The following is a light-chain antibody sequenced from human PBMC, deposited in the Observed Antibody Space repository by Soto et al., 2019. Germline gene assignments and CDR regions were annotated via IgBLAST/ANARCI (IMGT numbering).Light chain of an antibody. J-gene: IGLJ7*01. Sequence: QSALTQPPSASGSPGQSVTIYCTGTSSDVGIFNYVSWYQQHPDQAPKRLIFEVNKRPSGVPDRFSASKSGNTASLTVSGLQAEVEADYYYCSYSGSNTVIFGGGTQLTVL. CDR3: CSYSGSNTVI. CDR1: SSDVGIFNY. V-gene: IGLV2-8*01. CDR2: EVN.